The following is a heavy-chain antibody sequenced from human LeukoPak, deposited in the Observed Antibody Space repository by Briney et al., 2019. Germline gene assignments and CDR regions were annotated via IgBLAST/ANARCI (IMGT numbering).Heavy chain of an antibody. J-gene: IGHJ4*02. V-gene: IGHV1-69*01. CDR1: GGTFSSYA. CDR2: IIPIFGTA. CDR3: ARVVRGDILTGYYSLDY. D-gene: IGHD3-9*01. Sequence: SVKVSCKASGGTFSSYAISWVRQAPGQGLEWMGGIIPIFGTANYAQKFQGRVTITADESTSTAYMELSSLRSEDTAVYYCARVVRGDILTGYYSLDYWGQGTLVTVSS.